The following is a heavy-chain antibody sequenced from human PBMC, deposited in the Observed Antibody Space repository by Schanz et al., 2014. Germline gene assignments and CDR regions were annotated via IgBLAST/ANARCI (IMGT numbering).Heavy chain of an antibody. CDR2: IRQEGSEK. Sequence: EVQVVESGGGLVQPGGSLRLSCEASGFTLTSYALTWVRQAPGKGLEWVANIRQEGSEKYYVDSVKGRFTVSRDDAKNSLYLQMNSLRVEDTAVYYCARSEMDRGVIWGYWGQGTLVTVSS. J-gene: IGHJ4*02. V-gene: IGHV3-7*01. CDR1: GFTLTSYA. CDR3: ARSEMDRGVIWGY. D-gene: IGHD3-10*01.